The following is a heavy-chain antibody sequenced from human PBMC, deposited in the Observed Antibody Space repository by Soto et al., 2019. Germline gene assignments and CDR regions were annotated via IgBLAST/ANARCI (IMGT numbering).Heavy chain of an antibody. CDR1: GGSISSSSYY. J-gene: IGHJ3*02. CDR3: ARTPYDTGAI. V-gene: IGHV4-39*01. CDR2: IYYIGRT. D-gene: IGHD3-22*01. Sequence: QLQLQESGPGLVKPSETLSLTCTVSGGSISSSSYYWGWIRQPPGKGLEWIGSIYYIGRTYYNPSLKSRVTISVDTSKNQFSLKLSSVTAADTAVYYCARTPYDTGAIWGQGTMVTVSS.